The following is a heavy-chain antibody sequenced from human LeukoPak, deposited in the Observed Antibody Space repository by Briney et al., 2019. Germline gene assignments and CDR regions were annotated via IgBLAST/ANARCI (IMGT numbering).Heavy chain of an antibody. CDR1: GFTFNNAW. CDR2: ISGSGGST. V-gene: IGHV3-23*01. Sequence: GGSLRLSCAASGFTFNNAWMSWVRQAPGKGLEWVSAISGSGGSTYYADSVKGRFTISRDNSKNTLYLQMNSLRAEDTAVYYCAKDAAQWELLPVYFDYWGQGTLVTVSS. CDR3: AKDAAQWELLPVYFDY. J-gene: IGHJ4*02. D-gene: IGHD1-26*01.